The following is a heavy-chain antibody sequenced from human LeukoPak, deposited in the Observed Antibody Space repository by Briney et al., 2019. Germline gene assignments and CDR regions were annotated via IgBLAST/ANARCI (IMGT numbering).Heavy chain of an antibody. Sequence: ASVKVSCKASGHTCTTYYVHLVRQAPGQGLEWMGVINPSGDGTNYPQRFQGRVTLTRDTSTSTVYMELTSLRSEDTAMYYCAKETPNTGWFDPWGQGTLVTVSS. J-gene: IGHJ5*02. V-gene: IGHV1-46*01. D-gene: IGHD1-14*01. CDR3: AKETPNTGWFDP. CDR2: INPSGDGT. CDR1: GHTCTTYY.